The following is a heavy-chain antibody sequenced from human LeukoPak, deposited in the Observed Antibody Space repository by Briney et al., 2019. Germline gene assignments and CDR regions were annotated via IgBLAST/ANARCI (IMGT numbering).Heavy chain of an antibody. J-gene: IGHJ3*02. V-gene: IGHV4-34*01. D-gene: IGHD6-13*01. CDR2: INHSGST. CDR1: GGSFSGYY. Sequence: SETLSLTCAVYGGSFSGYYWSWIRQPPGKGLEWIGEINHSGSTNYNPSLKSRVTISVDTSKNQFSLKLSSVTAAGTAVYYCARLPQQLDAFDIWGQGTMVTVSS. CDR3: ARLPQQLDAFDI.